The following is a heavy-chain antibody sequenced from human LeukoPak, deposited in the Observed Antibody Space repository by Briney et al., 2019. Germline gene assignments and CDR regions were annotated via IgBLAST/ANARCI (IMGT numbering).Heavy chain of an antibody. J-gene: IGHJ1*01. CDR2: ITSGGDTI. D-gene: IGHD3-9*01. V-gene: IGHV3-11*01. Sequence: GGSLRLSCTTSGFIFGDHAMSWIRQAPGKGLEWVSYITSGGDTIYYAASVKGRFTISRDYAKSSLYLQMNSLRAEDTAVYYCARARAAYFALFQHWGQGSLVIVSS. CDR1: GFIFGDHA. CDR3: ARARAAYFALFQH.